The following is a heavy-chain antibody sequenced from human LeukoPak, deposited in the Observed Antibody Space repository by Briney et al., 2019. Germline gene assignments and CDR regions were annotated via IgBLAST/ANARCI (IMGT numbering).Heavy chain of an antibody. J-gene: IGHJ6*03. V-gene: IGHV3-48*04. CDR3: ARDLLTGIGFMDPYYMDV. Sequence: GGSLRLSCAASGFTFSSYGMHWVRQAPGKGLEWVSYISSSGSTIYYADSVKGRFTISRDNAKNSLYLQMNSLRAEDTAVYYCARDLLTGIGFMDPYYMDVWGKGTTVTVSS. D-gene: IGHD3-9*01. CDR2: ISSSGSTI. CDR1: GFTFSSYG.